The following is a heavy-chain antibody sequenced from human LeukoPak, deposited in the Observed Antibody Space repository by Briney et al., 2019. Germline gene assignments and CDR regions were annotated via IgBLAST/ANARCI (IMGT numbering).Heavy chain of an antibody. CDR2: INTDGGNT. CDR3: SRDYNWGSDAFDI. V-gene: IGHV3-74*01. J-gene: IGHJ3*02. Sequence: GGSLRLSCAASGFNFKTYWMHWVRQAPGKGLAWVSHINTDGGNTNHADSVKGRFTISRDNAKNTLYLQMTSLRAEDTAVYYCSRDYNWGSDAFDIWGQGTMVTVSS. CDR1: GFNFKTYW. D-gene: IGHD5-24*01.